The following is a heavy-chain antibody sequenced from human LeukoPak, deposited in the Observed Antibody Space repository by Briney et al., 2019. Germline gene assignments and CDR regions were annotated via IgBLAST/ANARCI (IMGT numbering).Heavy chain of an antibody. CDR1: GGTFSSYA. CDR2: IIPIFGTA. CDR3: ARVGGDFWSGSKHYNWFDP. J-gene: IGHJ5*02. D-gene: IGHD3-3*01. Sequence: SVKVSCKASGGTFSSYAISWVRQAPGQGLEWMGGIIPIFGTANYAQKFQGRVTITADESTSTAYMELSSLRSEDTAVYYCARVGGDFWSGSKHYNWFDPWGQGTLVTVSS. V-gene: IGHV1-69*13.